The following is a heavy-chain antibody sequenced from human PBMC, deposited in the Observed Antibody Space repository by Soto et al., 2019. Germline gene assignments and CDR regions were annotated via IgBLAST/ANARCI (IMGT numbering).Heavy chain of an antibody. J-gene: IGHJ5*02. CDR2: IYWDDDK. V-gene: IGHV2-5*02. D-gene: IGHD3-10*02. CDR1: GLSPSTIGGA. Sequence: QITLKESGLPLVKPTQTLTRTCTFSGLSPSTIGGALGWIRHPPGKALEWFALIYWDDDKRYNPTLKTRLTITKDTSKNQVVLTLTNMDPVDTATYYCAHYVSTSPAGWFDPWGQGILVTVSS. CDR3: AHYVSTSPAGWFDP.